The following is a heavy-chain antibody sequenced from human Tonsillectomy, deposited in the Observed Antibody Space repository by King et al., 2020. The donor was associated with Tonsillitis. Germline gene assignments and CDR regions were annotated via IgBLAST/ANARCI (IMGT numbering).Heavy chain of an antibody. Sequence: VQLVESGGGVVQPGRSLRLSCAASGFTFSSYGMHWVRQAPGKGLEWVAVISYDGSNKYYADSVKGRFTISRDNSKNTLYLQMNSLRAEDTAVYYCAKDWGYSYGSDSPGRDYWGQGTLVTVSS. D-gene: IGHD5-18*01. CDR3: AKDWGYSYGSDSPGRDY. CDR1: GFTFSSYG. CDR2: ISYDGSNK. J-gene: IGHJ4*02. V-gene: IGHV3-30*18.